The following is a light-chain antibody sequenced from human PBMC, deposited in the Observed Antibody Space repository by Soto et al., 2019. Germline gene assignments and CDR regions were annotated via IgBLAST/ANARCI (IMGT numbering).Light chain of an antibody. V-gene: IGLV2-11*01. Sequence: QSALTQPRSVSXSPGQSVTISCIGSRSDIGRFNYVSWYQHHPGKAPKVIIYDVSKRPSGVPDRFSGSKSGNTASLTISGLQAEDEAHYFCWSYAGSYTWVFGGGTKVTVL. CDR1: RSDIGRFNY. CDR3: WSYAGSYTWV. J-gene: IGLJ3*02. CDR2: DVS.